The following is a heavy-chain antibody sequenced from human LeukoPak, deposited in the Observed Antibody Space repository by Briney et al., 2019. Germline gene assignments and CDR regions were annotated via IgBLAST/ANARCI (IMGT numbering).Heavy chain of an antibody. Sequence: SETLSLTCTVSGGSISSYYWSWIRQPPGKGLEWIGYIYYSGSTNYNPSLKSRVTISVDTSKNQFSLKLSSVTAADTAVYYCARGTYYDFLATFDPWGQGTLVTVSS. V-gene: IGHV4-59*01. CDR1: GGSISSYY. CDR2: IYYSGST. D-gene: IGHD3-3*01. J-gene: IGHJ5*02. CDR3: ARGTYYDFLATFDP.